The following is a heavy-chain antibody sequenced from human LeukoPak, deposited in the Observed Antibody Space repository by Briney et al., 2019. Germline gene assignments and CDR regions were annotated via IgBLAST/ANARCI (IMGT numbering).Heavy chain of an antibody. CDR2: ICPGDSDT. J-gene: IGHJ6*03. D-gene: IGHD2-2*01. CDR3: ARSAYCSSTSCYHYYYYMDV. CDR1: GYIFTSYW. V-gene: IGHV5-51*01. Sequence: GESLKISCKGSGYIFTSYWIGWVRQMPGKGLEWMGIICPGDSDTRYSPSLQGQVTISADKSISTAYLQWSSLKASDTAMYYCARSAYCSSTSCYHYYYYMDVWGKGTTVTVSS.